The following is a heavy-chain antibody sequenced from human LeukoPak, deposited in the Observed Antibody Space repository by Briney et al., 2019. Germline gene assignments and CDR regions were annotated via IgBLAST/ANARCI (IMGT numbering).Heavy chain of an antibody. Sequence: PSETLSLTCIVSGGSMSSSYWSWIRQPPGKGLVWIGFIYYSGSTNYNPSLKSRVTISVDTSKNLFSLKLSSVTAADTAVYYCAKTNWGAFDIWGQGTMVTVSS. CDR1: GGSMSSSY. D-gene: IGHD7-27*01. J-gene: IGHJ3*02. CDR3: AKTNWGAFDI. V-gene: IGHV4-59*03. CDR2: IYYSGST.